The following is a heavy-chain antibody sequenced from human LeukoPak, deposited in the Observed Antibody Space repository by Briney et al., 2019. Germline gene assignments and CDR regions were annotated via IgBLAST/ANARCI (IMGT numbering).Heavy chain of an antibody. Sequence: PSETLSLTCAVYGESFSGYYWSWIRQPPGKGLEWLGEINHSGSTNYNPSLKSRVTISVDTSKNQFSLKLSSVTAADTAVYYCARADSYGYDDAFDYWGQGTLVTVSS. V-gene: IGHV4-34*01. J-gene: IGHJ4*02. CDR1: GESFSGYY. D-gene: IGHD5-18*01. CDR3: ARADSYGYDDAFDY. CDR2: INHSGST.